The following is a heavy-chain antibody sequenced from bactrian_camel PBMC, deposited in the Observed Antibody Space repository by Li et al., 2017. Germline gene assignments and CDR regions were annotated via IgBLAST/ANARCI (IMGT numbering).Heavy chain of an antibody. V-gene: IGHV3S55*01. D-gene: IGHD5*01. CDR2: IDSDGIV. J-gene: IGHJ6*01. Sequence: QVQLVESGGASAQAGGSLRLSCGGYSRSPYCMAWFRQAPGKEREGVAAIDSDGIVSCADSVKGRFTISQDNAKNTMYLEMNSLKLEDTAMYYCAADSVGPVYGLGAESDFVYWGQGTQVTVS. CDR1: SRSPYC. CDR3: AADSVGPVYGLGAESDFVY.